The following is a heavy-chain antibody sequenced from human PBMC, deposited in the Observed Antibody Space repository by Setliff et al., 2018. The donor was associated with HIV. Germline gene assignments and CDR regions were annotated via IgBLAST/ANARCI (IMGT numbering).Heavy chain of an antibody. CDR2: IYTDGSA. CDR3: ARHGGYSSPPGY. CDR1: GGSISSGTYY. D-gene: IGHD5-18*01. J-gene: IGHJ4*02. Sequence: PSETLSLTCTVSGGSISSGTYYWSWIRQPAGKGLEWIGHIYTDGSANFNPSLRSRVTISADTPKNQLSLKLTSVTAADTAVYYCARHGGYSSPPGYWGQGTLVTVSS. V-gene: IGHV4-61*09.